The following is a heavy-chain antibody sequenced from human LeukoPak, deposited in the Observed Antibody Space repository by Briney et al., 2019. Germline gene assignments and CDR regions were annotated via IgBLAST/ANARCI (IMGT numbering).Heavy chain of an antibody. Sequence: GASVKVSCKASGYTFTSYAMNWVRQAPGQGLEWMGWINTNTGNPTYAQGFTGRFVFSLDTSVSTAYLQISSLKAEDTAVYYCAREGPGQNSPISGYWGQGTLVTVFS. CDR2: INTNTGNP. D-gene: IGHD4-23*01. CDR3: AREGPGQNSPISGY. CDR1: GYTFTSYA. J-gene: IGHJ4*02. V-gene: IGHV7-4-1*02.